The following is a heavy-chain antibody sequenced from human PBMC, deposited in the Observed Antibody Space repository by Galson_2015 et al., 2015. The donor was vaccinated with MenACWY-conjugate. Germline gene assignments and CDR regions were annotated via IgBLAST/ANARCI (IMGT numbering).Heavy chain of an antibody. CDR2: FNPANSET. D-gene: IGHD1-26*01. Sequence: QSGAEVKKPGESLKISCKGSGYSFTNYWIGWVRQMPGKGLEWMGLFNPANSETRYSPSFQGQVTISADESISTAYLQWTSLKASDTAMYYCARHPPGGRGLDVWGRGTTDTVSS. V-gene: IGHV5-51*01. CDR1: GYSFTNYW. J-gene: IGHJ6*02. CDR3: ARHPPGGRGLDV.